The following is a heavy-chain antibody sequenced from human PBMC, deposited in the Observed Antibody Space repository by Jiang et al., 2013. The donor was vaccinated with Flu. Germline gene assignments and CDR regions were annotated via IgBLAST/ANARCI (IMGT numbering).Heavy chain of an antibody. CDR2: IYPGDSDT. J-gene: IGHJ3*02. D-gene: IGHD6-19*01. CDR3: ARHIRVSGIAAFDI. V-gene: IGHV5-51*01. CDR1: GYSFTSYW. Sequence: SCKASGYSFTSYWIGWVRQMPGKGLEWMGIIYPGDSDTRSSPSFQGQVTISADTSISTAYLQWSSLKASDTAMYYCARHIRVSGIAAFDIWGQGTVVTVSS.